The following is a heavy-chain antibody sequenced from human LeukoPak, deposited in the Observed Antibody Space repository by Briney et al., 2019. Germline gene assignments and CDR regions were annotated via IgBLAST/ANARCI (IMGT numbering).Heavy chain of an antibody. CDR2: ISYDGSNK. D-gene: IGHD6-19*01. CDR3: ARSPPVAGREYYSDY. CDR1: EFTFSSYA. Sequence: PGGSLRLSCAASEFTFSSYAMHWVRQAPGKGLEWVAVISYDGSNKYYADSVKGRFTISRDNSKNTLYLQMNSLRAEDTAVYYCARSPPVAGREYYSDYWGQGTLVTVSS. J-gene: IGHJ4*02. V-gene: IGHV3-30-3*01.